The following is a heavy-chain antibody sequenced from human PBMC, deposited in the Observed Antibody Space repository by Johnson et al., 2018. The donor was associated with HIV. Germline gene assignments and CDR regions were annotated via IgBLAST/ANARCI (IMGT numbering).Heavy chain of an antibody. V-gene: IGHV3-20*04. CDR1: GFTFDDYG. J-gene: IGHJ3*02. CDR3: ASGWGIAASDAFDI. D-gene: IGHD6-13*01. Sequence: EVQLVESGGGLVQPGGSLRLSCAASGFTFDDYGMTWVRQPPGKGLEWVSSINWNGGNTEYKDSVKGRFTISRDNAKNSLYLQMNSLRAEDTAVYYCASGWGIAASDAFDIWGQGTMVIVSS. CDR2: INWNGGNT.